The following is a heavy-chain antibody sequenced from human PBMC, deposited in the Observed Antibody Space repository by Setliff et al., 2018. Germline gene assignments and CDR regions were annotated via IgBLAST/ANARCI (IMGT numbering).Heavy chain of an antibody. J-gene: IGHJ4*02. CDR1: GFAFSSYT. V-gene: IGHV3-21*01. Sequence: GSLRLSCAASGFAFSSYTMNWVRQAPVQGLEWVSSIDSSSTWIYYADSVRCQFTVSRDNARNSLYLQMNSLRAEDTAVYYCARDQGSYGYRAFDFWGQGTLVTVSS. D-gene: IGHD5-18*01. CDR2: IDSSSTWI. CDR3: ARDQGSYGYRAFDF.